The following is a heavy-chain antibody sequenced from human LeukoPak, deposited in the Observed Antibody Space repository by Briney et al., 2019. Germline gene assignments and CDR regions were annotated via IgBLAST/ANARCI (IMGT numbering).Heavy chain of an antibody. Sequence: GGSLRLSCTTSGFIFRNYWMTWVRQAPGKGLEWVASITHDGSDKYYVDSVKGRFIISRDNGESSLYLQMNSLRVVDTALYYCARAPDSSGWHFDYWGQGTLVSVSS. V-gene: IGHV3-7*01. CDR2: ITHDGSDK. CDR3: ARAPDSSGWHFDY. J-gene: IGHJ4*02. D-gene: IGHD3-22*01. CDR1: GFIFRNYW.